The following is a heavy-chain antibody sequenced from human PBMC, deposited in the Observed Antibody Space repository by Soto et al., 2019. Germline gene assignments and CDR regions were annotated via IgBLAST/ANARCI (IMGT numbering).Heavy chain of an antibody. D-gene: IGHD5-18*01. CDR3: ARVLQLWLNAFDI. Sequence: QVQLQESGPGLVKPSQTLSLTSTVSGGSISSGEYFWSWIRQPPGKGLEWIAYIYYSGSTYYNPSLKSRVTISVDTSKNQFSLKLSSVTAADTAVYYCARVLQLWLNAFDIWGQGTMVTVSS. J-gene: IGHJ3*02. CDR2: IYYSGST. CDR1: GGSISSGEYF. V-gene: IGHV4-30-4*01.